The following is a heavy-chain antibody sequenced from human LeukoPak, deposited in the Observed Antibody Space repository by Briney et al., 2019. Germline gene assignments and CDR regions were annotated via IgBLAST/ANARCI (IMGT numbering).Heavy chain of an antibody. Sequence: SGGSLRLSCAASGFTFSSYAMHWVRQAPGKGLEYVSAISSNGGSTYYANSVKGRFTISRDNSKNTLYLQMGSLRAEDMAVYYCARAIPYDRRYGDAFDIWGQGTTVTVSS. CDR1: GFTFSSYA. J-gene: IGHJ3*02. CDR2: ISSNGGST. D-gene: IGHD3-22*01. V-gene: IGHV3-64*01. CDR3: ARAIPYDRRYGDAFDI.